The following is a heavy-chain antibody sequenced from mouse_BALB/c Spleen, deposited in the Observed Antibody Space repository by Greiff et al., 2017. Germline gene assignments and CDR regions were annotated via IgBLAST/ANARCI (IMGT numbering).Heavy chain of an antibody. D-gene: IGHD2-1*01. CDR1: GFNIKDTY. J-gene: IGHJ3*01. V-gene: IGHV14-3*02. CDR2: IDPANGNT. CDR3: AREGYGNYFFAY. Sequence: EVQLQQSGAELVKPGASVKLSCTASGFNIKDTYMHWVKQRPEQGLEWIGRIDPANGNTKYDPKFQGKATITADTSSNTAYLQLSSLTSEDTAVDYCAREGYGNYFFAYWGQGTLVTVSA.